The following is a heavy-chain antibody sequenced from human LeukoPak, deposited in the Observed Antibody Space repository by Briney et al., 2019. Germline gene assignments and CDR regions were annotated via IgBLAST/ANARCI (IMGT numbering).Heavy chain of an antibody. Sequence: ASVKVSCTASGYTFTVYYMHWVRQAPGQGLEWMGWINPNSGGTNYAQKFQGRVTMTRDTSISTAYMELSRLRSDDTAVYYCARDKVAAAGLQADDYYYYYMDVWGKGTTVTVSS. V-gene: IGHV1-2*02. D-gene: IGHD6-13*01. CDR2: INPNSGGT. J-gene: IGHJ6*03. CDR3: ARDKVAAAGLQADDYYYYYMDV. CDR1: GYTFTVYY.